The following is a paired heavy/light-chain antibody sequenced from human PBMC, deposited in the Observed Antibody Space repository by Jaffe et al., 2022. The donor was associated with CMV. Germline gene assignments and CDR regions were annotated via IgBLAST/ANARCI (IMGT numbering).Light chain of an antibody. V-gene: IGKV3-20*01. CDR3: QQYGGSPPPYT. CDR1: QSVSSSY. CDR2: GVS. J-gene: IGKJ2*01. Sequence: EIVLTQSPGTLSLSPGERATLSCRASQSVSSSYLAWYQQKPGQAPRLLIYGVSSRATGIPDRFSGSGSGTDFTLTISRLEPEDFAVYYCQQYGGSPPPYTFGQGTKLEIK.
Heavy chain of an antibody. CDR2: INPNNGGT. CDR1: GYTFTDYY. D-gene: IGHD7-27*01. CDR3: ARGPSTGDFDY. J-gene: IGHJ4*02. V-gene: IGHV1-2*02. Sequence: QVQLVQSGAEVKKPGASVKVSCKASGYTFTDYYMHWVRQAPGQGFEWMGWINPNNGGTKYAQKFQGRVTMTRDTSISTVYMELSKLRSDDTAVYYCARGPSTGDFDYWGQGTLVTVSS.